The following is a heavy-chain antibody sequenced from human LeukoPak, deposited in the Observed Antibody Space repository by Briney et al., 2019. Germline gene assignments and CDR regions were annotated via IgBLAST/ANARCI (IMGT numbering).Heavy chain of an antibody. V-gene: IGHV3-21*01. CDR3: ARDSHIVVVPAAVQGWFDP. Sequence: SGGSLRLSCAASGFTFSSYSMNWVRQAPGKGVEWVSSISSSSSYIYYADSVKGRFTISRDNAKNSLYLQMNSLRAEDTAVYYCARDSHIVVVPAAVQGWFDPWGQGTLVTVSS. CDR1: GFTFSSYS. CDR2: ISSSSSYI. D-gene: IGHD2-2*01. J-gene: IGHJ5*02.